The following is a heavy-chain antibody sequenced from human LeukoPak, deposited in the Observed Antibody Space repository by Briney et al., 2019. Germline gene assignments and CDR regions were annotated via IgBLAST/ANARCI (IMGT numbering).Heavy chain of an antibody. J-gene: IGHJ4*02. V-gene: IGHV4-59*01. CDR2: IYYSGST. D-gene: IGHD3-22*01. Sequence: SETLSLSCTVSGGSISGYYWSWIRQPPGKGLEWIGYIYYSGSTNYSPSLKSRVTISVDTSKSQFSLKLSSVTAADTAVYYCARGQSHYYDSSGYPDYFDYWGQGTLVTVSS. CDR3: ARGQSHYYDSSGYPDYFDY. CDR1: GGSISGYY.